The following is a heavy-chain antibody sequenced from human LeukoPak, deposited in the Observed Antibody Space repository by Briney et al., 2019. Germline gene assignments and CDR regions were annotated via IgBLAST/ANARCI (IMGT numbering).Heavy chain of an antibody. D-gene: IGHD3-10*01. CDR2: IYYSGST. J-gene: IGHJ4*02. CDR1: GGSVSSGSYY. V-gene: IGHV4-61*01. Sequence: SETLSLTCTVSGGSVSSGSYYWSWIRQPPGKGLEWIGYIYYSGSTNYNPSLKSRATISVDTSKNQFSLKLSSVTAADTAVYYCARDRGPNFDYWGQGTLVTVSS. CDR3: ARDRGPNFDY.